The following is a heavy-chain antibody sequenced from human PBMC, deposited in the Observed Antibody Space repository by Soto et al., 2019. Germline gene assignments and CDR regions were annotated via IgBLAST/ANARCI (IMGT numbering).Heavy chain of an antibody. CDR1: GFAFSTYA. D-gene: IGHD4-17*01. CDR3: AKDSLVTTAIDY. CDR2: ISGSGGSS. Sequence: GGSLRLSCAASGFAFSTYAMTWVRQAPGKGLEWVSVISGSGGSSYYADSVKGRFTISRDNSKNTLYLQMNSLRAEDTAVYYCAKDSLVTTAIDYWGQGTLVTVSS. J-gene: IGHJ4*02. V-gene: IGHV3-23*01.